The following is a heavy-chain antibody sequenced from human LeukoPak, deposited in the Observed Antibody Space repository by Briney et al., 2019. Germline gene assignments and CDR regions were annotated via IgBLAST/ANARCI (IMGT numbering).Heavy chain of an antibody. D-gene: IGHD3-10*01. CDR1: GGSISSGDYY. CDR2: IYYSGST. V-gene: IGHV4-30-4*01. CDR3: ARVMVRARSFDY. Sequence: SETLSLTCTVSGGSISSGDYYWSWIRQPPGKGLEWIGYIYYSGSTYYNPSLKSRVTISVDTSKNQFSLKLSSVTAADTAVYYCARVMVRARSFDYWGQGTLVTVSS. J-gene: IGHJ4*02.